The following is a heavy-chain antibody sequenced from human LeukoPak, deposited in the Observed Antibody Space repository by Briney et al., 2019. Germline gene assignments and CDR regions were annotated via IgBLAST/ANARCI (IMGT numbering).Heavy chain of an antibody. J-gene: IGHJ4*02. CDR3: ARENRDYITSGHHIDY. D-gene: IGHD3-10*01. CDR2: IYYSGST. Sequence: SETLSLTCTVSGGSISSSSYYWGWIRQPPGKGLEWIGSIYYSGSTYYNPSLKSRVTISVDTSKNQFSLRLISVTAADTAVYFCARENRDYITSGHHIDYWGQGILVTVSS. CDR1: GGSISSSSYY. V-gene: IGHV4-39*07.